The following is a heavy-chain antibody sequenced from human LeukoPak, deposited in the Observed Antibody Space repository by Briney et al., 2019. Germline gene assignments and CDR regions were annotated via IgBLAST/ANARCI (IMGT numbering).Heavy chain of an antibody. J-gene: IGHJ4*02. V-gene: IGHV3-23*01. CDR2: ISGSGGST. Sequence: GGSLRLSCAASGFTFSSYAMSWVRQAPGKGLEWVSAISGSGGSTYYADSVKGRFTISRDNSKNTLYLQMSSLRAEDTAVYYCAKDPNNYYYDSSGQPDYWGQGTLVTVSS. CDR3: AKDPNNYYYDSSGQPDY. CDR1: GFTFSSYA. D-gene: IGHD3-22*01.